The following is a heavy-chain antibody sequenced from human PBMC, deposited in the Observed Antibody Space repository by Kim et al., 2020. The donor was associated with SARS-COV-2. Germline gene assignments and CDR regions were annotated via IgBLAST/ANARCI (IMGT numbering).Heavy chain of an antibody. D-gene: IGHD3-10*01. J-gene: IGHJ6*02. CDR1: GGSISSGGYY. V-gene: IGHV4-31*03. CDR2: IYYSGST. CDR3: AREAYGSGSYLSLYGMDV. Sequence: SETLSLTCTVSGGSISSGGYYWSWIRQHPGKGLEWIGYIYYSGSTYYNPSLKSRVTISVDTSKNQFSLKLSSVTAADTAVYYCAREAYGSGSYLSLYGMDVWGQGTTVTVSS.